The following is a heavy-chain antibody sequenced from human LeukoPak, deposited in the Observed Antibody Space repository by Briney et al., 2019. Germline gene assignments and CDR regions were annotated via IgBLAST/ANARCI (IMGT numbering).Heavy chain of an antibody. Sequence: GGSLRLSCAASGFSFSSYWMTWVRQAPGKGLEWVANIGKAGNGDYYVDSVKGRFTISRDNAKNSLYLQMNSLRAEDTAVYYCARDGITIFPPSDYYGMDVWGQGTTVTVSS. V-gene: IGHV3-7*01. CDR3: ARDGITIFPPSDYYGMDV. CDR1: GFSFSSYW. D-gene: IGHD3-3*01. J-gene: IGHJ6*02. CDR2: IGKAGNGD.